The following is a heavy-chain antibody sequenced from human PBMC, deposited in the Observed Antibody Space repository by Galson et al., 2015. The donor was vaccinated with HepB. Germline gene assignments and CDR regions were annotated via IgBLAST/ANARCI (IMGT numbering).Heavy chain of an antibody. CDR2: IYSGGST. D-gene: IGHD3-10*01. V-gene: IGHV3-53*01. Sequence: SLRLSCAASGLTVSSNYMSWVRQAPGKGLEWVSVIYSGGSTYYADSVKGRFTISRDNSKNTLYLQMNSLRAEDTAVYYCARDLLWFGEGDYWGQGTLVTVSS. CDR1: GLTVSSNY. J-gene: IGHJ4*02. CDR3: ARDLLWFGEGDY.